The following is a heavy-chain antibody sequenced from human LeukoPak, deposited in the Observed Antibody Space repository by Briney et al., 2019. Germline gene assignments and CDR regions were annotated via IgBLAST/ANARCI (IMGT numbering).Heavy chain of an antibody. D-gene: IGHD3-10*01. V-gene: IGHV1-18*01. CDR2: ISTYNGNT. J-gene: IGHJ4*02. Sequence: ASVKVSCKTSGYTFTSYGINWVRQAPGQGLEWMGWISTYNGNTNYAQKLQGRVTMTTDTSTSTAYMELRSLRSDDTAVYYCARVAGTMVRGVSDYWGQGTLVTVSS. CDR1: GYTFTSYG. CDR3: ARVAGTMVRGVSDY.